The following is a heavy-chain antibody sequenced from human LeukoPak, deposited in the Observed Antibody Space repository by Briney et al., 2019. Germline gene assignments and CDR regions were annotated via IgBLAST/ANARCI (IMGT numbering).Heavy chain of an antibody. D-gene: IGHD5-12*01. J-gene: IGHJ4*02. V-gene: IGHV3-23*01. CDR1: GFTFSSYP. CDR3: AKGSSGYTDY. Sequence: PGGSLRLSXAASGFTFSSYPMSWVRQAPGKGLEWVSGISGSGGSTYYANSVKGRFTISRDNSKNTLYLQMNSLRAEDTAVYYCAKGSSGYTDYWGQGTLVTVSS. CDR2: ISGSGGST.